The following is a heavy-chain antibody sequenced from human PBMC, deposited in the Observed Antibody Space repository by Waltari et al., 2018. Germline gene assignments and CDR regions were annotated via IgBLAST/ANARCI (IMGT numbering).Heavy chain of an antibody. CDR3: ATSSFVAVLDS. Sequence: QVQLQESGPGLVKPSGTLSLTCGVSRGSPSNITFWNWIRQSPGEGLEWVGEIHRTGSRNDNPSRQSRLTMSVDKSNSQVSMRLKSVTAADTAVYYCATSSFVAVLDSWGQGTLVTVSS. CDR1: RGSPSNITF. V-gene: IGHV4-4*02. CDR2: IHRTGSR. J-gene: IGHJ4*02. D-gene: IGHD6-19*01.